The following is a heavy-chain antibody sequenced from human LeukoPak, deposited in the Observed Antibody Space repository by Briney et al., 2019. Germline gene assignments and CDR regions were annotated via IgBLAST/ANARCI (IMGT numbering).Heavy chain of an antibody. CDR2: IRSKANNYAT. CDR3: TKHPSDDGGGIDY. Sequence: GGSLRLYCAASGFTFSGSAMHWVRQASGTGLEWVGRIRSKANNYATAYAASVKGRFTISRDDSKNTAYLQMNSLKTEDTAVYYCTKHPSDDGGGIDYWGQGTLVTVSS. V-gene: IGHV3-73*01. J-gene: IGHJ4*02. D-gene: IGHD4-23*01. CDR1: GFTFSGSA.